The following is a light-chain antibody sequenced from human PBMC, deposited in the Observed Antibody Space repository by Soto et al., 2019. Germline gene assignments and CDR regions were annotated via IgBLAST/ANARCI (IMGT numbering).Light chain of an antibody. Sequence: IVVSNSACTLSLSPGKRATLSCRASQSVTSSYLAWYQQKPGQAPRRLIYGASIRATGIPDRFSGSGSGTDFTLTISSLEPEDSAVYYCQQRHRWPITFGQGTRLEIK. CDR1: QSVTSSY. CDR3: QQRHRWPIT. CDR2: GAS. V-gene: IGKV3D-20*02. J-gene: IGKJ5*01.